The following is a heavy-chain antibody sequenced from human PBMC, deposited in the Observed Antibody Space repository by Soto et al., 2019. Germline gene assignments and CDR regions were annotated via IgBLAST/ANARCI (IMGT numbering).Heavy chain of an antibody. V-gene: IGHV1-46*01. CDR2: INPNAGST. J-gene: IGHJ5*02. D-gene: IGHD3-10*01. CDR3: ARSSWWVCGIIIGGSNWLGP. Sequence: WRRMATRHGREGIGIINPNAGSTRYAQTFQGRITMTTDTSTSTVYMELRSLRSEDTAVYYCARSSWWVCGIIIGGSNWLGPWGQGSLVSVSS.